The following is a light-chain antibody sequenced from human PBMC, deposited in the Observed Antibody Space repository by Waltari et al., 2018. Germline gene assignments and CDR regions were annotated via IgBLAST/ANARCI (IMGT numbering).Light chain of an antibody. J-gene: IGLJ3*02. CDR3: VLYMGGGIM. Sequence: QTVVTQEPSLSVSPGGTVTLTCGFSSGSVSPSYYPSWYQQTPGQAPRPLIYSTNTRSSGVPDRFSGSILENKAALTITGAQADDECDYHCVLYMGGGIMFGGGTKLTVL. CDR1: SGSVSPSYY. CDR2: STN. V-gene: IGLV8-61*01.